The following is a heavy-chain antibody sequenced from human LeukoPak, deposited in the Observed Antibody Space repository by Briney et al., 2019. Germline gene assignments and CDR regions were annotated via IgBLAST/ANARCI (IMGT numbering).Heavy chain of an antibody. D-gene: IGHD4-17*01. CDR3: ATDLRLTTVTTERV. CDR1: GGTFSSYA. J-gene: IGHJ4*02. CDR2: IIPILGIA. Sequence: SVKVSCKASGGTFSSYAISWVRQAPGQGLEWMGRIIPILGIANYAQKFQGRVTITADKSTSTAYMELSSLRSEDTAVYYCATDLRLTTVTTERVWGQGTLVTVSP. V-gene: IGHV1-69*04.